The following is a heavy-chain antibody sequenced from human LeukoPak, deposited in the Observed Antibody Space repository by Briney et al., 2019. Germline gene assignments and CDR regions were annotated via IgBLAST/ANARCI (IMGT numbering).Heavy chain of an antibody. CDR1: GFIFSSYA. CDR3: AKAQAELSIEFDY. J-gene: IGHJ4*02. V-gene: IGHV3-23*01. CDR2: ISESGGST. D-gene: IGHD2-15*01. Sequence: PGRSLRLSCAVSGFIFSSYAMSWVRQTPGKGLEWVSSISESGGSTYYADSVKGRFTISRDNSRNTLYLQMNSLRDEDTAVYYCAKAQAELSIEFDYWGQGTLVTVSS.